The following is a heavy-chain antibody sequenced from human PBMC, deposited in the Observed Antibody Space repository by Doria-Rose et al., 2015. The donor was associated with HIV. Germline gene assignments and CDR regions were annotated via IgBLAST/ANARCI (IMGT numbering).Heavy chain of an antibody. D-gene: IGHD6-13*01. CDR3: ARIKSSRWYHKYYFDF. J-gene: IGHJ4*02. Sequence: QVTLKESGPVLVKPTETLTLTCTVSGVSLSSPGMGVSWIRQPPGKALEWLAKLLSDVERSYKTSLKSRPTISRGTSKSQVVLTMTDMDPVDTATYYCARIKSSRWYHKYYFDFWGQGTLVIVSA. V-gene: IGHV2-26*01. CDR1: GVSLSSPGMG. CDR2: LLSDVER.